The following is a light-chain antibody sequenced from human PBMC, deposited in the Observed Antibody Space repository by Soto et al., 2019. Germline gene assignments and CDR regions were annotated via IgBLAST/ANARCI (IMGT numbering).Light chain of an antibody. Sequence: QSVLTQPPSVSGAPGQRVTISCTGSSSNIGAGHDVHWYQQVPGTAPKLLVSGNTNWPTGVPDRFSGSNSGTSASLAITGLQAEDEADYYCQSFDSSLNGWVFGGGTKLTVL. V-gene: IGLV1-40*01. CDR2: GNT. CDR1: SSNIGAGHD. J-gene: IGLJ3*02. CDR3: QSFDSSLNGWV.